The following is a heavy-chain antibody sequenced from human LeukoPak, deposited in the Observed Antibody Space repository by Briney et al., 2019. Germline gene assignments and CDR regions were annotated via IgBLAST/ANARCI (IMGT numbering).Heavy chain of an antibody. CDR3: ASTPTQTRVPAASGAYYYYYYMDV. D-gene: IGHD2-2*01. J-gene: IGHJ6*03. CDR1: GGTFSSYA. V-gene: IGHV1-69*06. CDR2: IIPIFGTA. Sequence: ASVKVSCKASGGTFSSYAISWVRQAPGQGLEWMGGIIPIFGTANYAQKFQGRVTITADKSTSTAYMELSSLRSEDTAVYYCASTPTQTRVPAASGAYYYYYYMDVWGKGTTVTVSS.